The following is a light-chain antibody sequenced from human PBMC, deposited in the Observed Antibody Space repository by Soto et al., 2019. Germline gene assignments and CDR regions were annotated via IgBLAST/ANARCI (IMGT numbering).Light chain of an antibody. V-gene: IGLV2-23*01. Sequence: QSALTQPASVSGSPGQSITISCTGTSSDVGSYNLVSWYQQHPGKAPKLMIYEGSKRPSGVSNRFSGSKSGNTDSLTISGLQAEDEADYYCCSYAGSSTHYVFGTGTKLTGL. CDR2: EGS. J-gene: IGLJ1*01. CDR3: CSYAGSSTHYV. CDR1: SSDVGSYNL.